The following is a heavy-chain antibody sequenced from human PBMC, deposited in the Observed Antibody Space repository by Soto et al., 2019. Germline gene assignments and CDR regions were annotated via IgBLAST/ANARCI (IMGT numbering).Heavy chain of an antibody. CDR1: GFSLNTEGVG. J-gene: IGHJ4*02. CDR3: AHHDRAFDY. CDR2: LYWDDDK. V-gene: IGHV2-5*02. Sequence: QITLKESGPTLVKPTQTLTLTCTFSGFSLNTEGVGVGWIRQPPGKALEWLALLYWDDDKRRSPSLKSRLSISRGTSNNQVVLTMTNMDPVDTATYFCAHHDRAFDYWGQGTLVTVSS.